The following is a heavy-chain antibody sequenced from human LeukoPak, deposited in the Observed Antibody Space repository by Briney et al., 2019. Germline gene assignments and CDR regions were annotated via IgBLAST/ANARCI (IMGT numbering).Heavy chain of an antibody. CDR2: VFHTGNV. CDR1: GGSISSSLYH. Sequence: SETLSLTCDVSGGSISSSLYHWGWLRQPPGKGLEWIGNVFHTGNVYYSPSLQSRVAISVDTSKSHFSLNLTSVTAADTAVYYCARQIVGTSWNYYYSYIDVWGKGTSVRVSS. J-gene: IGHJ6*03. CDR3: ARQIVGTSWNYYYSYIDV. D-gene: IGHD1-1*01. V-gene: IGHV4-39*01.